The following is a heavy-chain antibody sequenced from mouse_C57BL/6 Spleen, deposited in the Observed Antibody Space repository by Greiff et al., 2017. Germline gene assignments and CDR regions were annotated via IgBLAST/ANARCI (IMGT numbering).Heavy chain of an antibody. CDR1: GYTFTSYW. V-gene: IGHV1-64*01. CDR3: ARTYYDYGDAMDY. D-gene: IGHD2-4*01. Sequence: VQLQQPGAELVKPGASVKLSCKASGYTFTSYWMHWVKPRPGQGLEWIGMIHPNSGSTNYNEKFKSKATLTVDKSSSTAYMQLSSLTSEDSAVYYCARTYYDYGDAMDYWGQGTSVTVSS. J-gene: IGHJ4*01. CDR2: IHPNSGST.